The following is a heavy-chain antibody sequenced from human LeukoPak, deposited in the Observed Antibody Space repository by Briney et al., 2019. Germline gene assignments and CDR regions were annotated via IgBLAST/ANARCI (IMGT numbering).Heavy chain of an antibody. J-gene: IGHJ5*02. CDR2: IYRGDTT. Sequence: PGGSLRLSCAASGFNVGGNYMSWVRQAPGKGLDWVSVIYRGDTTYYADSVEGRFTISTDNSRNMLYLQMNSLRPDDTAVYYCARDGGFGGPEGDNWFDTWGQGTLVTVSS. D-gene: IGHD3-16*01. CDR1: GFNVGGNY. CDR3: ARDGGFGGPEGDNWFDT. V-gene: IGHV3-53*05.